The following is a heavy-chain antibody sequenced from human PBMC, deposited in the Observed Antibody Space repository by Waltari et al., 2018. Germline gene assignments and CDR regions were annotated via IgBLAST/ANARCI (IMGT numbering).Heavy chain of an antibody. J-gene: IGHJ5*02. CDR3: ARLVGGSVGTVVNWFDP. Sequence: EVQLVQSGAEVKKPGESLKISCKGSGYTFTNYWIGWVRQMPGKGLEWKGVIYPIYSHTIYRPSFQVQVIISVAKSISTAYLQCSSLRASDTAMYYCARLVGGSVGTVVNWFDPWGQGTLVTVSS. D-gene: IGHD5-12*01. CDR1: GYTFTNYW. V-gene: IGHV5-51*01. CDR2: IYPIYSHT.